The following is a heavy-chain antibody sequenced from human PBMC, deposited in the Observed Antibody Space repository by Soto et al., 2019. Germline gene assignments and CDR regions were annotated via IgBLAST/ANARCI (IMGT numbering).Heavy chain of an antibody. J-gene: IGHJ4*02. CDR2: IFYTGST. CDR3: ARESSYYGGGGY. D-gene: IGHD3-10*01. CDR1: GGSISSGGYY. Sequence: QVQLQESGPGLVTPSETLSLICTVSGGSISSGGYYWSWIRQHPRKGLEWIGHIFYTGSTNYNPSLKSRATISVDTSRNQFSLKLSSVTAADTAVYYCARESSYYGGGGYWGQGTLITVSS. V-gene: IGHV4-31*03.